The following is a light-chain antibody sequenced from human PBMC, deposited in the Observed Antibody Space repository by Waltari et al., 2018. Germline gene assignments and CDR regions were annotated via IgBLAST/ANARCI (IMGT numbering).Light chain of an antibody. V-gene: IGKV1-39*01. CDR2: ATS. CDR1: QSVTTY. J-gene: IGKJ4*01. CDR3: QQSRTAPLT. Sequence: DIQMTQSPSSLSASVGHRVTITCRSSQSVTTYLNWYQQKPGKAPNLLISATSILQSGVPSRFSGSGSGTDFTLTISSLQPEDFATYYCQQSRTAPLTFGGGTKVEIK.